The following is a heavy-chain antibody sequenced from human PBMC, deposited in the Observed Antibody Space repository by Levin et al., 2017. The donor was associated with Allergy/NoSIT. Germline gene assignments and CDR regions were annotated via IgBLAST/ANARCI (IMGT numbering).Heavy chain of an antibody. CDR3: AILYDSSGYYPTGDY. CDR2: SNHSGST. CDR1: GGSFSGYY. Sequence: SETLSLTCAVYGGSFSGYYWSWIRQPPGKGLEWNGESNHSGSTNYNPSLKSRVTISVDTSKNQFSLKLSSVTAADTAVYYCAILYDSSGYYPTGDYWGQGTLVTVSS. V-gene: IGHV4-34*01. J-gene: IGHJ4*02. D-gene: IGHD3-22*01.